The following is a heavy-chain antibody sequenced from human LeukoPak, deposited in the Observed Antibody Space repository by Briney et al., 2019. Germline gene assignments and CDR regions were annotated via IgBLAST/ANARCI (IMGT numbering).Heavy chain of an antibody. CDR1: GGSISSYY. V-gene: IGHV4-59*06. CDR2: IYYSGST. J-gene: IGHJ4*02. CDR3: ARTDGYCSSTSCYFDY. D-gene: IGHD2-2*01. Sequence: SETLSLTCAVYGGSISSYYWSWIRQHPGKGLEWIGYIYYSGSTYYNPSLKSRVTISVDTSKNQFSLKLSSVTAADTAVYYCARTDGYCSSTSCYFDYWGQGTLVTVSS.